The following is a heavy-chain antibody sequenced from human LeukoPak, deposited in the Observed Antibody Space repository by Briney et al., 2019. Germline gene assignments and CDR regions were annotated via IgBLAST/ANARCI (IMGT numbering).Heavy chain of an antibody. CDR2: IRGNDET. CDR3: ARESWVSSTDGVR. J-gene: IGHJ4*02. D-gene: IGHD3-3*01. CDR1: GLSFSNFA. Sequence: GGSLRLSCGASGLSFSNFAMSWVRQGPARGLEWVSSIRGNDETFYADSGKGRLTLSSDRSRNAVYPQLNNLRVEDTAIYCCARESWVSSTDGVRWGQGTLVTVFS. V-gene: IGHV3-23*01.